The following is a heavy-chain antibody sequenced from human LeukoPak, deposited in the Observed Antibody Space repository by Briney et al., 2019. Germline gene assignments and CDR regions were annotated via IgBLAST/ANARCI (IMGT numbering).Heavy chain of an antibody. J-gene: IGHJ6*02. V-gene: IGHV1-46*01. D-gene: IGHD5-12*01. CDR3: ARGVRGYSGYGSGGMDV. CDR2: INPSGGST. Sequence: HWVSVKVSCKASGYTFTSYYMHWVRQAPGQGLEWMGIINPSGGSTSYAQKFQGRVTMTRDTSTSTVYMELSSLRSEDTAVYYCARGVRGYSGYGSGGMDVWGQGTTVTVSS. CDR1: GYTFTSYY.